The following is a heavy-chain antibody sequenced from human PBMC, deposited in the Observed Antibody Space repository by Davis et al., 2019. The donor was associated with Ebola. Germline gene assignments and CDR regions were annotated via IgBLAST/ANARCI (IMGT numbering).Heavy chain of an antibody. D-gene: IGHD5-24*01. V-gene: IGHV3-7*03. J-gene: IGHJ4*02. CDR3: ARGRWLTGYYFDY. Sequence: GGSLRLSCAASGFTVSSYWMSWVRQAPGKGLEWVANIKQDGSEKYYVDSVKGRFTISRDNAKNSLYLQMNSLRAEDTAVYYCARGRWLTGYYFDYWGQGTLVTVSS. CDR1: GFTVSSYW. CDR2: IKQDGSEK.